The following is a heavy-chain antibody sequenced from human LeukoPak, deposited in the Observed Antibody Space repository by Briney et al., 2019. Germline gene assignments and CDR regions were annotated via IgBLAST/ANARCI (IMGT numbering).Heavy chain of an antibody. V-gene: IGHV4-38-2*02. CDR2: IYHSGST. CDR3: ARAENGVRP. Sequence: SETLSLTCTVSGYSISSGYYWGWIRQPPGKGLEWIGSIYHSGSTYYNPSLKSRVTISVDTSKNQFSLKLSSVTAADTAVYYCARAENGVRPWGQGTLVTVSS. CDR1: GYSISSGYY. J-gene: IGHJ5*02. D-gene: IGHD4-17*01.